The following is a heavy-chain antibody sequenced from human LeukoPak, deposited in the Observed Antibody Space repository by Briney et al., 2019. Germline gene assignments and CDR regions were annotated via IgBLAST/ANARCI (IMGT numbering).Heavy chain of an antibody. J-gene: IGHJ4*02. CDR1: GFSFTNYW. D-gene: IGHD3-22*01. CDR3: AKNSRRITMIPDDY. CDR2: VDSDGSDT. Sequence: PGGSLRLSCVASGFSFTNYWMHWVRQAPGKGLVWVSRVDSDGSDTIYADSVRGRFTISRDNAKNTVFLQMNSLRAEDTAVYYCAKNSRRITMIPDDYWGQGTLVTVSS. V-gene: IGHV3-74*01.